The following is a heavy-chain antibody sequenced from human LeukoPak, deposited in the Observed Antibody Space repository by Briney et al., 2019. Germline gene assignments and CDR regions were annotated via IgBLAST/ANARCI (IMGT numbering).Heavy chain of an antibody. J-gene: IGHJ6*03. CDR1: GYTFTSYG. CDR2: ISGYNGNT. Sequence: ASVKVSCKASGYTFTSYGISWVRQAPGQGLEWMGWISGYNGNTNYAQKVQGRVTMTTDTSTSTAYMELRSLGSDDTAVYYCARRWSGCYMDVWGKGTTVTVSS. CDR3: ARRWSGCYMDV. V-gene: IGHV1-18*01. D-gene: IGHD6-19*01.